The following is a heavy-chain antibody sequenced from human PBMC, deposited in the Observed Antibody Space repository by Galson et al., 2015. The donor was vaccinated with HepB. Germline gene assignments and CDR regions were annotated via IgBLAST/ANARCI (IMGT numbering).Heavy chain of an antibody. CDR3: ARHGDSSSWYVAYYYYYYGMDV. J-gene: IGHJ6*02. D-gene: IGHD6-13*01. CDR1: GYSFTSYW. V-gene: IGHV5-10-1*01. CDR2: IDPSDSYT. Sequence: QSGAEVKKPGESLRISCKGSGYSFTSYWISWVRQMPGKGLEWMGRIDPSDSYTNYSPSFQGHVTISADKSISTAYLQWSSLKASDTAMYYCARHGDSSSWYVAYYYYYYGMDVWGQGTTVTVSS.